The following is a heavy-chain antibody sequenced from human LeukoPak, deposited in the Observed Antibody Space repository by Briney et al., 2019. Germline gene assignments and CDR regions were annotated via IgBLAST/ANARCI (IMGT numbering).Heavy chain of an antibody. Sequence: PSGTLSLTCAVSGDSMSGTNWWSWVRQSPGKGLEWIGEIYHTGSTNYSPSLRSRVTISLDKSKNQFSLKLTSVTAADTAVYYCARGGVGGVSFSSWLDPWGQGNVVTVSS. CDR1: GDSMSGTNW. J-gene: IGHJ5*02. CDR2: IYHTGST. D-gene: IGHD3-10*01. V-gene: IGHV4-4*02. CDR3: ARGGVGGVSFSSWLDP.